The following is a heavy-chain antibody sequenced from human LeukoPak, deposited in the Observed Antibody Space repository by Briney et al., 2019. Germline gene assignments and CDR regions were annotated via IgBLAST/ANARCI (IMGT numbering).Heavy chain of an antibody. CDR1: GFYFSGYS. Sequence: PGGSLRLSCGASGFYFSGYSMNWVRQAPGKGLGWVASINSGSTYMYYGDSVKGRFTISRDNAKNSLHLQMDSLRVEDTAVYFCARVEATTGRNYHYYYMDVWGKGTTVTVSS. V-gene: IGHV3-21*01. CDR3: ARVEATTGRNYHYYYMDV. CDR2: INSGSTYM. D-gene: IGHD1-1*01. J-gene: IGHJ6*03.